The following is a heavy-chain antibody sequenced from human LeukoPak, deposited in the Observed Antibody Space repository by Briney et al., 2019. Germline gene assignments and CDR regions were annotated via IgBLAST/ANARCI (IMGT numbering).Heavy chain of an antibody. CDR1: RFTLSSYW. Sequence: PGGSLRLSCAVSRFTLSSYWMNWARPAPGKGLEWVASINHNGNVNYYVDSVKGRFTISRDNAKNSLYLQMSNLRAEDTAVYFGARGGGLDVWGQGATVTVFS. CDR2: INHNGNVN. D-gene: IGHD3-16*01. V-gene: IGHV3-7*03. CDR3: ARGGGLDV. J-gene: IGHJ6*02.